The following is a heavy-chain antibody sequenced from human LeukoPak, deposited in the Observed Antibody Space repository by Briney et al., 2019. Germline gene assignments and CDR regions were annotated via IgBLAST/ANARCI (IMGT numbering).Heavy chain of an antibody. CDR3: ARAPRTGQGDCVRVL. J-gene: IGHJ4*02. CDR1: GSKFTNYW. CDR2: IYPGDSET. V-gene: IGHV5-51*01. D-gene: IGHD2-21*02. Sequence: GASLQISCKASGSKFTNYWIGWVRQLPGKGLEWMTIIYPGDSETRYSPSFQGQVTISADKSIGTMYLQWNSLKASDTAMYYCARAPRTGQGDCVRVLWGQGTLVIVSS.